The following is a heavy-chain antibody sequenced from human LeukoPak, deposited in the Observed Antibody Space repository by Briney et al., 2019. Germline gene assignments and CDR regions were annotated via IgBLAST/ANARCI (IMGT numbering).Heavy chain of an antibody. CDR1: GGSISSYY. V-gene: IGHV4-59*08. Sequence: SETLSLTCTVSGGSISSYYWSWIRQPPGKGLEWIGYIYYSGSTNYNPSLKSRVTISVDTSKNQFSLKLSSVTAADTAVYYCARQRAAMYYFDYWGQGTLDTVSS. CDR2: IYYSGST. J-gene: IGHJ4*02. D-gene: IGHD5-18*01. CDR3: ARQRAAMYYFDY.